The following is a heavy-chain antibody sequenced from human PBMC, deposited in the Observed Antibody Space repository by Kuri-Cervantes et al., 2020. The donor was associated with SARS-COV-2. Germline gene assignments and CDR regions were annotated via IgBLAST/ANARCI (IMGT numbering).Heavy chain of an antibody. Sequence: GSLRLSCAASGFTFSSYWMSWVRQAPGKGLEWVANIKQDGSEKYYVDSVKSRFTISRDNAKNSLYLQMNSLRAEDTAVYYCARDMAVHYYFGYWGQGTLVTVSS. CDR2: IKQDGSEK. J-gene: IGHJ4*02. CDR3: ARDMAVHYYFGY. CDR1: GFTFSSYW. V-gene: IGHV3-7*01. D-gene: IGHD6-19*01.